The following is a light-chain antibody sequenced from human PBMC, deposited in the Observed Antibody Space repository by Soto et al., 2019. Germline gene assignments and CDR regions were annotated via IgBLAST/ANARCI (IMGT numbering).Light chain of an antibody. CDR1: SSNIGSNT. Sequence: QSVLTQPPSASGTPGQRVTISCSGSSSNIGSNTVNWYQQLPGTAPKLLIYSNNQRPSGVPDRFSASKSGTSASLAISGLQSEDEADYSCAAWDDSLNGEVFGGGTKLTVL. J-gene: IGLJ2*01. V-gene: IGLV1-44*01. CDR2: SNN. CDR3: AAWDDSLNGEV.